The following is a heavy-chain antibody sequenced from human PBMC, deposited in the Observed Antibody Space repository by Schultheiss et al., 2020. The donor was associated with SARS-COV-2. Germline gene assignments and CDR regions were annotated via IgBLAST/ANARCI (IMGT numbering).Heavy chain of an antibody. Sequence: SETLSLTCTVSGGSISTYYWSWIRQPPGKGLEWIGYIYYSGSTDYNPSLKSRVTISVDTSKNQFSLKLSSVTAADTAVYYCARTHGDYVHAFDYWGQGTLVTVSS. V-gene: IGHV4-59*08. CDR3: ARTHGDYVHAFDY. CDR1: GGSISTYY. J-gene: IGHJ4*02. D-gene: IGHD4-17*01. CDR2: IYYSGST.